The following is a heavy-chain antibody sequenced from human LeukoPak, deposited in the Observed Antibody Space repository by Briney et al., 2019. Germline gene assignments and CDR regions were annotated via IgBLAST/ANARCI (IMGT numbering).Heavy chain of an antibody. CDR2: ISWNSGSI. CDR3: ARSPTIYDFWSGPNLQGWFDP. D-gene: IGHD3-3*01. J-gene: IGHJ5*02. Sequence: GGSLRLSCAASGFTFDDYAMHWVRQAPGKGLEWVSGISWNSGSIGYADSVKGRFTISRDNAKNSLYLQMNSLRAEDTAVYYCARSPTIYDFWSGPNLQGWFDPWGQGTLVTVSS. V-gene: IGHV3-9*01. CDR1: GFTFDDYA.